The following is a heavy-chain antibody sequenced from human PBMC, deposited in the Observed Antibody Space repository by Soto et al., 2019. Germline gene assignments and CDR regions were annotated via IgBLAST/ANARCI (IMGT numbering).Heavy chain of an antibody. CDR3: ARAPIAAAGTYWFDP. CDR2: INSDGSST. J-gene: IGHJ5*02. V-gene: IGHV3-74*01. CDR1: GFTFSSYW. Sequence: EVQLVESGGGLVQPGGSLRLSCAASGFTFSSYWMHWVRQAPGKGLVWVSRINSDGSSTSYADSVKGRFTISRDNAKNTLYLQMNSLRAEDTAVYYCARAPIAAAGTYWFDPWGQGTLVTVSS. D-gene: IGHD6-13*01.